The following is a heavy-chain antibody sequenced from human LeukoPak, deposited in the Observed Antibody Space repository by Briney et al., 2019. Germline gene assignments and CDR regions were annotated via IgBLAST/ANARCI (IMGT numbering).Heavy chain of an antibody. J-gene: IGHJ4*02. CDR1: GYTFTSYY. CDR3: ARSNNYYESSGYYAKSRRDFDY. V-gene: IGHV1-46*01. D-gene: IGHD3-22*01. CDR2: INPSGGST. Sequence: ASVKLSCKSSGYTFTSYYMHWVRQAPGQGLEWMGIINPSGGSTSYAQKFRGRVTMTRATSTSTVYMELSSLRSEDTAVYYCARSNNYYESSGYYAKSRRDFDYWGQGTLVTVSS.